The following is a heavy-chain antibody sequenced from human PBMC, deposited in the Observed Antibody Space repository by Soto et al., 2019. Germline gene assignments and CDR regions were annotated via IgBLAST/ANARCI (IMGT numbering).Heavy chain of an antibody. CDR2: IIPILGIA. Sequence: QVQLVQSGAEVKKPGSSVKVSCKASGGTFSSYTISWVRHAPGQGLEWMGRIIPILGIANYAQKFQGRVTITADKSTSTAYMELSSLRYEDRAVYYCAREGISADGTLLPVWGQGTMVTVSS. D-gene: IGHD6-13*01. J-gene: IGHJ3*01. V-gene: IGHV1-69*08. CDR3: AREGISADGTLLPV. CDR1: GGTFSSYT.